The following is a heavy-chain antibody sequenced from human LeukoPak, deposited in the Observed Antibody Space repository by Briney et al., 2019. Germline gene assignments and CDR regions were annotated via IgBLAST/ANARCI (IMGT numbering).Heavy chain of an antibody. D-gene: IGHD5-18*01. CDR2: ISASGTDT. V-gene: IGHV3-23*01. CDR3: AKRGAYSPPY. J-gene: IGHJ4*02. CDR1: GFTFSSYG. Sequence: GGSLRLSCAASGFTFSSYGMSWVRQAPGKGLEWVSAISASGTDTYYADSVKGRFALSRDNSKNAVYLQMNSLRAEDTAVYYCAKRGAYSPPYWGQGTLVTVSS.